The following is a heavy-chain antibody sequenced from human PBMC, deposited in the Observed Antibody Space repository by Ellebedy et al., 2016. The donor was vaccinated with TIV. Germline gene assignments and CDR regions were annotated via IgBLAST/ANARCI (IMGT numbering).Heavy chain of an antibody. V-gene: IGHV3-11*03. CDR2: ISRDSSDI. J-gene: IGHJ4*02. CDR3: VRYARLADY. D-gene: IGHD2-8*01. Sequence: GESLKISXVASGFSFSKYYMNWIRQVPGKGLEWLSYISRDSSDINYADSVNGRFTISRDSAKNSLYLQMNSLRAEDTAVYYCVRYARLADYWGQGTLVTVSS. CDR1: GFSFSKYY.